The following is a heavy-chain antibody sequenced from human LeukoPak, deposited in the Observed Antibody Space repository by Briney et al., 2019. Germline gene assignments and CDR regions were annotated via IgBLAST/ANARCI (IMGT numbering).Heavy chain of an antibody. V-gene: IGHV4-30-2*01. Sequence: TAQTLSLTCAVSVGSFRGVGYSGSWIRHPPGRALEGIGYIYHSGSTYYNPSLKSRVTISVDRSKNQFSLKLSSVTAADTAVYYCARAGSGWYGNFDYWGQGTLVTVSS. J-gene: IGHJ4*02. CDR1: VGSFRGVGYS. CDR2: IYHSGST. D-gene: IGHD6-19*01. CDR3: ARAGSGWYGNFDY.